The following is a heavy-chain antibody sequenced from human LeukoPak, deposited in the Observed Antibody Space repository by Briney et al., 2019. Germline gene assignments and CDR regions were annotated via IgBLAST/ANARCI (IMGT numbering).Heavy chain of an antibody. CDR1: GGSISSSSYY. CDR3: ARHPSGSSFDY. Sequence: SETLSLTCTVSGGSISSSSYYWGWIRRPPGKGLEWIGTIHYTGSTYYTPSLKSRVTVSVDTSNNQFSLKVSSVTAADTAVYYCARHPSGSSFDYWGQGTLVAVSS. J-gene: IGHJ4*02. CDR2: IHYTGST. D-gene: IGHD1-26*01. V-gene: IGHV4-39*01.